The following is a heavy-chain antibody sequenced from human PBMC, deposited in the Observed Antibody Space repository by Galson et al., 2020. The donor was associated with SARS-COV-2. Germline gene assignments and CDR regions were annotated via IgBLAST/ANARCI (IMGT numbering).Heavy chain of an antibody. CDR3: AKWGVPAATVI. D-gene: IGHD2-2*01. Sequence: SGSGGSTYYADSVKGRFTISRDNSKNTLYLQMNSLRAEDTAVYYCAKWGVPAATVIWGQGTMVTVSS. J-gene: IGHJ3*02. CDR2: SGSGGST. V-gene: IGHV3-23*01.